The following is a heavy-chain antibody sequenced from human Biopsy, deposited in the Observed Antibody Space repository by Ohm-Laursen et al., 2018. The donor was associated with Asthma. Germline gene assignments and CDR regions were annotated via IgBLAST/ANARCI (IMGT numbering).Heavy chain of an antibody. Sequence: SVTVSCKISGYSLTDLSMHWVRQAPGQGLEWMGGHDHEEGGTVNARRFQGRVTMTEDTSTDTAYKELSSLSSDDTAVYYCASDFPKDYVRYNFQFWGQGTLVTVSS. V-gene: IGHV1-24*01. CDR2: HDHEEGGT. D-gene: IGHD4-17*01. CDR3: ASDFPKDYVRYNFQF. J-gene: IGHJ4*02. CDR1: GYSLTDLS.